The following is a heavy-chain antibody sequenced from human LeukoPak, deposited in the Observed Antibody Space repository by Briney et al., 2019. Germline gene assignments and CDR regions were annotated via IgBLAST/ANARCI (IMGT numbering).Heavy chain of an antibody. CDR3: ATSGYHYGLVDY. J-gene: IGHJ4*02. CDR1: GLTFSFSVYS. V-gene: IGHV3-21*01. CDR2: IISSSSHI. D-gene: IGHD5-18*01. Sequence: SGGSLRLSCAASGLTFSFSVYSMNWVRQAPGKGLEWVSSIISSSSHIYYADSVKGRFTISRDNAKNSLYLQMNTLRAEDTAVYYCATSGYHYGLVDYWGQGTLVTVSS.